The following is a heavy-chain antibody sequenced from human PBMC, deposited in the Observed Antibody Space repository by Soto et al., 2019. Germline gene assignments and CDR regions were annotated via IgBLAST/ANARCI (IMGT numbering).Heavy chain of an antibody. Sequence: GGSLRLSCAASGFTFSSYAMSWVRQAPGKGLEWVSTISSSGGNTYYADSVKGRFTISRDSSKNTLYLQMNNLRAEDTAVYYCAKGVPGIAVAGTGYFQHWGQGTLVTVSS. V-gene: IGHV3-23*01. CDR2: ISSSGGNT. CDR1: GFTFSSYA. J-gene: IGHJ1*01. CDR3: AKGVPGIAVAGTGYFQH. D-gene: IGHD6-19*01.